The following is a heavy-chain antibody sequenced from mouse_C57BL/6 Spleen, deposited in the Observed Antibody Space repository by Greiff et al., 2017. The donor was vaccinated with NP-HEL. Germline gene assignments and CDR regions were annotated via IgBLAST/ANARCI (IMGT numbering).Heavy chain of an antibody. V-gene: IGHV1-39*01. Sequence: EVQLQQSGPELVKPGASVKISCKASGYSFTDYNMNWVKQSNGKSLEWIGVINPNYGTTSYNQKFKGKATLTVDQSSSTAYMQLNSLTSEDSAVYYCARSTAYDYDEDWYFDVWGTGTTVTVSS. CDR2: INPNYGTT. CDR1: GYSFTDYN. D-gene: IGHD2-4*01. J-gene: IGHJ1*03. CDR3: ARSTAYDYDEDWYFDV.